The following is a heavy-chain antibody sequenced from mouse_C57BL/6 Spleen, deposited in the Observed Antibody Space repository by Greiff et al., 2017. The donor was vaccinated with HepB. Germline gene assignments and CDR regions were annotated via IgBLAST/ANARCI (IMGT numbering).Heavy chain of an antibody. CDR2: INPGSGGT. V-gene: IGHV1-54*01. CDR1: GYAFTNYL. CDR3: ARSRAQATCYFDY. D-gene: IGHD3-2*02. Sequence: QVHVKQSGAELVRPGTSVKVSCKASGYAFTNYLIEWVKQRPGQGLEWIGVINPGSGGTNYNEKFKGKATLTADKSSSTAYMQLSSLTSEDSAVYFCARSRAQATCYFDYWGQGTTLTVSS. J-gene: IGHJ2*01.